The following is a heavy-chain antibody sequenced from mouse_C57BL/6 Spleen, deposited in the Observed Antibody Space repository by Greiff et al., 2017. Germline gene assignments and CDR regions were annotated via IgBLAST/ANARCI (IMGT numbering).Heavy chain of an antibody. CDR1: GYAFTSYL. Sequence: VQLQQSGAELVRPGTSVKVSCKASGYAFTSYLIEWVKQRPGQGLAWIGVINPGSGGPNYNEKFKGKATLTAAKSSSTAYMLLSSLTSEDSAVYFCARGVVSYFDYWGQGTTLTVSA. V-gene: IGHV1-54*01. D-gene: IGHD1-1*01. CDR2: INPGSGGP. CDR3: ARGVVSYFDY. J-gene: IGHJ2*01.